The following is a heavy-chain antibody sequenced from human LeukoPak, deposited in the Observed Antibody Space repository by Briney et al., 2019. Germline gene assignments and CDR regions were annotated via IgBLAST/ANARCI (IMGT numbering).Heavy chain of an antibody. CDR1: GDSISSSNCY. Sequence: SETLSLTCTVSGDSISSSNCYWGWIRQPAGKGLEWIGYIYYRGSTYYNPSLKSRVTISVDTSKNQFSLKLSSVTAADTAVYYCARLVGSSWYHEVLLGRDYWGQGTLVTVSS. CDR3: ARLVGSSWYHEVLLGRDY. D-gene: IGHD6-13*01. CDR2: IYYRGST. V-gene: IGHV4-39*01. J-gene: IGHJ4*02.